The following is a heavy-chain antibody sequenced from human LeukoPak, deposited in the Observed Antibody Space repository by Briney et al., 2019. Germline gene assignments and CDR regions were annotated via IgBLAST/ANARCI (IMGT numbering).Heavy chain of an antibody. CDR2: ISAYSGNT. D-gene: IGHD3-10*01. Sequence: ASVKVSCKASGYTFTSYGISWVRQAPGQGLEWMGWISAYSGNTNYARKLQGRVTMTTDTSTSTAYMELRSLRSDDTAVYYCARMSQVRGTNWFDPWGQGTLVTVSS. CDR1: GYTFTSYG. J-gene: IGHJ5*02. V-gene: IGHV1-18*01. CDR3: ARMSQVRGTNWFDP.